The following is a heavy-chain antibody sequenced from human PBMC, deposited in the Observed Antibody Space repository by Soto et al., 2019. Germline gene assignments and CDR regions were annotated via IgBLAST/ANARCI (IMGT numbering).Heavy chain of an antibody. V-gene: IGHV3-33*01. CDR3: ARDRRYTAMVFVGYFDL. CDR1: GFTFSSYG. J-gene: IGHJ2*01. CDR2: IWYDGSNK. D-gene: IGHD5-18*01. Sequence: PGESLKISCAASGFTFSSYGMHWVRQAPGKGLEWVAVIWYDGSNKYYADSVKGRFTISRDNSKNTLYLQMNSLRAEDTAVYYCARDRRYTAMVFVGYFDLWGRGTLVTVSS.